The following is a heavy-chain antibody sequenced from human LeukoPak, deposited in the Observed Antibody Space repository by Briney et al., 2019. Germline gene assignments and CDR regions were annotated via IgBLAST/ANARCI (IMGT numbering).Heavy chain of an antibody. CDR2: ISAYNGNT. Sequence: AAVKVSCKASGYTFTSYGISWVRQAPGQGLEWMGWISAYNGNTNYAQKLQGRVTMTTDTSTSTAYMELRSLRSDDTAAYYCVRDRGGWFDPWGQGTLVTVSS. CDR1: GYTFTSYG. J-gene: IGHJ5*02. D-gene: IGHD3-10*01. V-gene: IGHV1-18*01. CDR3: VRDRGGWFDP.